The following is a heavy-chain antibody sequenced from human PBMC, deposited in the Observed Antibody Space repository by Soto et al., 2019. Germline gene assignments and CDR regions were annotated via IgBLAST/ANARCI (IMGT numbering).Heavy chain of an antibody. Sequence: QVQLVQSGAEVKKPGSSVKVSCEASGGSFISYSFTWVRQAPGQGLEWMGRIIPIHVTASYALKFQDSVTNTADRSTKTVYMELRSLRPEDTALYFCAKSLLFVDHAYMDVWGKGTTVTVSS. CDR3: AKSLLFVDHAYMDV. J-gene: IGHJ6*03. V-gene: IGHV1-69*08. D-gene: IGHD2-21*01. CDR1: GGSFISYS. CDR2: IIPIHVTA.